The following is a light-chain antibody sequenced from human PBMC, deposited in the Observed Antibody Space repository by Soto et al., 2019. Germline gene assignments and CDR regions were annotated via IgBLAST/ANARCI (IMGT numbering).Light chain of an antibody. CDR3: ASWDDSLSGRV. J-gene: IGLJ3*02. CDR2: RDN. V-gene: IGLV1-47*01. Sequence: QSVLTQPPSASGTPGQRVTISCSGSSSNIGDNYVSWYQHLPGPAPKLLIYRDNQRPSGVPDRFSGSKSGTSASLAISGLRSEDEADYYCASWDDSLSGRVFGGGTKLTVL. CDR1: SSNIGDNY.